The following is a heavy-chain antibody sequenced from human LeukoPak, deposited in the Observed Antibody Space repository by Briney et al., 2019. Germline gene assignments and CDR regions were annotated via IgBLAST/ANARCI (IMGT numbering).Heavy chain of an antibody. J-gene: IGHJ4*02. CDR1: GFSVSSNY. CDR2: IKQDGSEK. Sequence: GGSLRLSCAASGFSVSSNYMSWVRQAPGKGLEWVANIKQDGSEKYYVDSVKGRFTISKDNANNSLYLQMNSLRAEDTAVYYCARDSALRYYFDYWGQGTLVTVSS. V-gene: IGHV3-7*01. CDR3: ARDSALRYYFDY.